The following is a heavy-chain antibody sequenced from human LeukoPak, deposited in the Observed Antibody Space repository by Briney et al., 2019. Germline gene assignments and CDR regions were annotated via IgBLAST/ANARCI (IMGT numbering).Heavy chain of an antibody. CDR1: GFTFGNVW. V-gene: IGHV3-15*01. J-gene: IGHJ5*02. CDR2: IRSKINGGTT. Sequence: KSGGSLRLSCVASGFTFGNVWMAWVRQAPGKGLEWVGRIRSKINGGTTDYAAPVKGRITISRDDSKRTLYPQMNSLKIEDTAVYYCTTDLPPWGQGTLVTVSS. CDR3: TTDLPP.